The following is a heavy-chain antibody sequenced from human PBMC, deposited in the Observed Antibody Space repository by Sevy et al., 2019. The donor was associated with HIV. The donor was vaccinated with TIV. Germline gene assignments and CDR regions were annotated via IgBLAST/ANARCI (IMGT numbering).Heavy chain of an antibody. CDR2: VTSDGTT. CDR1: GLTLTTTG. Sequence: GGSLRLSCAASGLTLTTTGMSWIRQAPGKGLEWVAGVTSDGTTYYADSVRDRFTVSRDNSKNTLYLQLNSLRADDTAVFYSAGGDTTMITDLDYWGQRTLVTVSS. V-gene: IGHV3-23*01. J-gene: IGHJ4*02. CDR3: AGGDTTMITDLDY. D-gene: IGHD3-16*01.